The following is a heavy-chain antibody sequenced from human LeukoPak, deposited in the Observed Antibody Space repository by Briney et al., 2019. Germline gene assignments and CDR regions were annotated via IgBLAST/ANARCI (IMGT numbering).Heavy chain of an antibody. D-gene: IGHD3-10*01. CDR2: INTNTGNP. Sequence: ASVKVSCKASGYTFTSYGIGWVRQAPGQGLEWMGWINTNTGNPTYAQGFTGRVVFSLDTSVSTAYLQISSLKAEDTAVYYCARVGGHVPYDYWGQGTLVTVSS. CDR3: ARVGGHVPYDY. V-gene: IGHV7-4-1*02. CDR1: GYTFTSYG. J-gene: IGHJ4*02.